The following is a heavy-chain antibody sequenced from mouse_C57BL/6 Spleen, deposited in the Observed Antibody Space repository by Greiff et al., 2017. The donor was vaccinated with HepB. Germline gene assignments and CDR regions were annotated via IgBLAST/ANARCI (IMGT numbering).Heavy chain of an antibody. D-gene: IGHD2-5*01. V-gene: IGHV1-64*01. J-gene: IGHJ3*01. CDR1: GYTFTSYW. Sequence: QVHVKQSGAELVKPGASVKSSCKASGYTFTSYWMHWVKQRPGQGLEWIGMIHPNSGSTNYNEKFKSKATLTVDKSSSTAYMQLSSLTSEDSAVYYCAGYSNYAYWGQGTLVTVSA. CDR3: AGYSNYAY. CDR2: IHPNSGST.